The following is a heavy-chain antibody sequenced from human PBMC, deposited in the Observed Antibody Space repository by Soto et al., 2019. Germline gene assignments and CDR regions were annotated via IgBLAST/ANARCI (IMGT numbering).Heavy chain of an antibody. CDR1: GFTFSSYA. D-gene: IGHD3-10*01. V-gene: IGHV3-23*01. CDR2: ISGSGGST. CDR3: AKWTYYYGSGSYGGLDY. J-gene: IGHJ4*02. Sequence: EVQLLESGGGLVQPGGSLRLSCAASGFTFSSYAMSWVRQAPGKGLEWVSAISGSGGSTYYADSVKGRFTISRDNSKHTLDLQMNSRRAEDTAVYYCAKWTYYYGSGSYGGLDYWGQGTLVTVSS.